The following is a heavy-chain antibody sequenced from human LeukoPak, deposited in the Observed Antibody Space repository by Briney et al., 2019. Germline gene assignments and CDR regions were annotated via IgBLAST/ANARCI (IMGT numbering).Heavy chain of an antibody. CDR1: GGSISSSSYY. V-gene: IGHV4-39*07. CDR2: IYYSGST. D-gene: IGHD6-19*01. J-gene: IGHJ4*02. CDR3: SRASSTSYYDY. Sequence: LSETLSLTCTVSGGSISSSSYYWGWIRQPPGKGLEWIGSIYYSGSTYYNPSLKSRVTISVDTSKNQFSLKLSSVTAADTALYYCSRASSTSYYDYWGQGSLVTVSS.